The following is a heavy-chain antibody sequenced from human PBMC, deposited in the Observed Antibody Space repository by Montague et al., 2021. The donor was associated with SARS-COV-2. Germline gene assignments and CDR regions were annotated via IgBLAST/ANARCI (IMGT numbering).Heavy chain of an antibody. V-gene: IGHV3-64*01. Sequence: SLRLSCAASGFTFGAYAMHWVRQAPGKGLEYVSGIINNGGTTYYANSVKGRFTISRGNSENTLYLQIGSLRGEDMAVYYCARAPMVRGVSPPQIALDIWGRGTMVTVSS. D-gene: IGHD3-10*01. J-gene: IGHJ3*02. CDR2: IINNGGTT. CDR1: GFTFGAYA. CDR3: ARAPMVRGVSPPQIALDI.